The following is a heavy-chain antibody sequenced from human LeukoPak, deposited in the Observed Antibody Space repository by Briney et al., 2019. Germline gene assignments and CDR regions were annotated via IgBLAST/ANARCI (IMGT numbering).Heavy chain of an antibody. D-gene: IGHD3-22*01. J-gene: IGHJ3*02. CDR2: ISSSSSTM. Sequence: GGSLRLSCAGSGFSFSSYGMHWVRQAPGKGLEWVSYISSSSSTMYYADSVKGRFSISRDNAKNSLYLQMNSLRAEDTAVYYCARDHHRRLYDSQARDTFDIWGQGTMVTVSS. CDR3: ARDHHRRLYDSQARDTFDI. V-gene: IGHV3-48*01. CDR1: GFSFSSYG.